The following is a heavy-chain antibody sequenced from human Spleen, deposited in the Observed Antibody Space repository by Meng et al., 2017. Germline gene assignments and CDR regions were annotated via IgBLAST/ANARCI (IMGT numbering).Heavy chain of an antibody. Sequence: QVQLVGSGGGLGKPGGSLSLSCAASGFTFSDYYMSWVRQVPGKGLECVSYISHSAGTILYADSVKGRFTISRDNAKNSLYLQMNSLRAEDTAVYYCARVLGRVAATDYWGQGTLVTVSS. V-gene: IGHV3-11*01. CDR2: ISHSAGTI. D-gene: IGHD2-15*01. CDR1: GFTFSDYY. J-gene: IGHJ4*02. CDR3: ARVLGRVAATDY.